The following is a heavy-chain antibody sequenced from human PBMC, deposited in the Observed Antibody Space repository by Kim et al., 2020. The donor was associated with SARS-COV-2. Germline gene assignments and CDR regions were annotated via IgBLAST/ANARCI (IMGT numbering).Heavy chain of an antibody. V-gene: IGHV5-51*01. CDR3: ARLPQGWQWLAPFDY. Sequence: GESLKISCKGSGYSFTSYWIGWVRQMPGKGLEWMGIIYPGDSDTRYSPSFQGQVTISADKSISTAYLQWSSLKASDTAMYYCARLPQGWQWLAPFDYWGQGTLVTVSS. D-gene: IGHD6-19*01. CDR2: IYPGDSDT. J-gene: IGHJ4*02. CDR1: GYSFTSYW.